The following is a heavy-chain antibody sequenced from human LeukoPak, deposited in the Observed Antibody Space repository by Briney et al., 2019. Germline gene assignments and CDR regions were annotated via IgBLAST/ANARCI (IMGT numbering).Heavy chain of an antibody. Sequence: SETLSLTCSVSDDSITMYYWTWIRQPPGKGLEWIGYVDHTGSTNYNPSLKSRVTISVDTSKNQFSLKLSSVTAADTAVYYCARRKLYYYGSGSPIPLDYWGQGTLVTVSS. D-gene: IGHD3-10*01. V-gene: IGHV4-59*12. CDR2: VDHTGST. CDR1: DDSITMYY. CDR3: ARRKLYYYGSGSPIPLDY. J-gene: IGHJ4*02.